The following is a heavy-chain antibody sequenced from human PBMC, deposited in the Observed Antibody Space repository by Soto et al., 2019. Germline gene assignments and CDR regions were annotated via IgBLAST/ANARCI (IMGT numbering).Heavy chain of an antibody. D-gene: IGHD3-10*01. CDR1: GYSISSGYY. CDR2: MSHGGST. CDR3: AREANGSASYWEYFVDY. V-gene: IGHV4-38-2*02. Sequence: SETLSLTCAVSGYSISSGYYWGWIRQPPGKGLEWIGSMSHGGSTYYNPSLKSRVTISVDPSKNQFSVRLSSVTAADTAVYYCAREANGSASYWEYFVDYWGQGALVTVSS. J-gene: IGHJ4*02.